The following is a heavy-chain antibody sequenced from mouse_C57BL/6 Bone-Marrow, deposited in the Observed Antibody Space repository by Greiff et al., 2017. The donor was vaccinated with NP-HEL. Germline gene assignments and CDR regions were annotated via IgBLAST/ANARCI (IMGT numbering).Heavy chain of an antibody. CDR2: INPSSGYT. CDR3: ARYRSSTGTRAMDY. V-gene: IGHV1-7*01. D-gene: IGHD4-1*02. CDR1: GYTFTSYW. J-gene: IGHJ4*01. Sequence: VQLQQSGAELAKPGASVKLSCKASGYTFTSYWMHWVKQRPGQGLAWIGYINPSSGYTKYNQKFKDKATLTADKSSSTAYMQRSSLTSEDSAVYYCARYRSSTGTRAMDYWGRGTSVTVSS.